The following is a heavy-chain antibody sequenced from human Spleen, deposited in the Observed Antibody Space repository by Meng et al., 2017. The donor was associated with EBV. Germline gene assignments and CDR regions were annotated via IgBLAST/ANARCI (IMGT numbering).Heavy chain of an antibody. V-gene: IGHV4-4*02. CDR2: IFHSGST. CDR1: GASVSSDNW. Sequence: QVPRHESGPGLGKPSGTLPLTVGVSGASVSSDNWWTWVRQPPGKGLEWIGEIFHSGSTAYNPSLKSRVTISLDKSKNQFSLDLTSVTAADTAVYYCAAVLASTGTKWGQGTLVTVSS. J-gene: IGHJ4*02. CDR3: AAVLASTGTK. D-gene: IGHD1-7*01.